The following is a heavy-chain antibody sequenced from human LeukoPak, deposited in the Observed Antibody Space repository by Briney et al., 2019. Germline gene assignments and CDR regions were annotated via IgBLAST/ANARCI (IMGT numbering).Heavy chain of an antibody. J-gene: IGHJ4*02. V-gene: IGHV3-48*03. CDR1: GFTFSSYE. Sequence: GGSLRLSCAASGFTFSSYEMNWVRQAPGKGLEWVSYISRSGSTTHYADSVKGRFTISRDNAKNSLYLQMNSLRAEDTAVYYCARVDCSSISCPLDYWGQGTLVTVSS. CDR3: ARVDCSSISCPLDY. D-gene: IGHD2-2*01. CDR2: ISRSGSTT.